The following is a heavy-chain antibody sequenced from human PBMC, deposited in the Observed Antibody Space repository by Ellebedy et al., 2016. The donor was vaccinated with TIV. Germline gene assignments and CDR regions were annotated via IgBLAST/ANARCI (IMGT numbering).Heavy chain of an antibody. CDR1: GFTFSSYG. Sequence: GGSLRLSCAASGFTFSSYGMHWVRQAPGKGLEWVAVIWYDGSNKFYADSVKGRFTISRDNSKNTLYLQMNSLRAEDTAVYYCARGSWHGGNSWWYFDLWGRGSLVTVSS. CDR2: IWYDGSNK. V-gene: IGHV3-33*01. J-gene: IGHJ2*01. CDR3: ARGSWHGGNSWWYFDL. D-gene: IGHD4-23*01.